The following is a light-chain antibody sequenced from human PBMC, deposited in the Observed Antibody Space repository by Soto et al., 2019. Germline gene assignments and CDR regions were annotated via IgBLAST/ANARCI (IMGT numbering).Light chain of an antibody. J-gene: IGKJ1*01. CDR3: QKYNSDPWT. V-gene: IGKV1-27*01. CDR1: QGIRNS. CDR2: AAS. Sequence: DIQMTQSPSSLSASVGDRITITCRASQGIRNSLAWFQQKPGKVPKLLIYAASTLQSGVPSRFSGSGSGTDFTLTINSLQPEDVATYYCQKYNSDPWTFGQGTKVEIK.